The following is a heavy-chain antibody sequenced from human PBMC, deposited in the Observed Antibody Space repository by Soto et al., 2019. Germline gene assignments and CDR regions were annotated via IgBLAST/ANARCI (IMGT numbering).Heavy chain of an antibody. CDR1: GSRFSNYV. D-gene: IGHD2-2*02. Sequence: ASVKVSCKVSGSRFSNYVISWVRQAPGHGLEWLGRIIPIFNSTKYAQSFQGRVTITADKSTSTASLELSSLRSDDTAVYYCAREGRGKKAGYNGLVRPGYWGQGTLVTVSS. J-gene: IGHJ4*02. V-gene: IGHV1-69*06. CDR2: IIPIFNST. CDR3: AREGRGKKAGYNGLVRPGY.